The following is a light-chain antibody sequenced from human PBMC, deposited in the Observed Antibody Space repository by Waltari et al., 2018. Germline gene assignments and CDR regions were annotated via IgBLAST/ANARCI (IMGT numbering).Light chain of an antibody. J-gene: IGLJ1*01. CDR3: SSYTTSGTL. CDR1: TSDVGGYDY. CDR2: DVS. Sequence: QSALTQPASVSGSPGQSIAISRTGTTSDVGGYDYVSWYQQHPGKAPKLMIYDVSNRPSGVAKRFSGSKSGNTASLTISGLQAEDEADYYCSSYTTSGTLFGTGTKVTVL. V-gene: IGLV2-14*03.